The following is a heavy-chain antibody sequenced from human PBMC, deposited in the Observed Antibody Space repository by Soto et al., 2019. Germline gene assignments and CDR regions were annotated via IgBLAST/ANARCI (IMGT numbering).Heavy chain of an antibody. J-gene: IGHJ5*02. CDR3: ARPDTAMDYNWFDP. D-gene: IGHD5-18*01. CDR1: GCFISSCY. Sequence: TSQTRSLTSTVSGCFISSCYRSWKRPPPGKGLEWIGYIYYSGSTNYNPSLKSRVTISVDTSKNQFSLKLSSVTAADTAVYYSARPDTAMDYNWFDPWGQGTLVTVSS. CDR2: IYYSGST. V-gene: IGHV4-59*01.